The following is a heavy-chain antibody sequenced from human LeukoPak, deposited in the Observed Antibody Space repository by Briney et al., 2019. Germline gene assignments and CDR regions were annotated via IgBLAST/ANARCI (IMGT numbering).Heavy chain of an antibody. CDR3: ARGDSSDAFDI. CDR2: IYYSGST. D-gene: IGHD3-22*01. CDR1: GGSISSSSYY. V-gene: IGHV4-39*07. J-gene: IGHJ3*02. Sequence: SETLSLTCTVSGGSISSSSYYWGWIRQPPGKGLEWIGSIYYSGSTYYNPSLKSRVTISVDTSKNQFSLKLSSVTAADTDVYYCARGDSSDAFDIWGQGTRVTVSS.